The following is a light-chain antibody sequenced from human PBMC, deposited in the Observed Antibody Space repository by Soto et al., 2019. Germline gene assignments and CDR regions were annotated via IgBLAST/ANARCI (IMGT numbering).Light chain of an antibody. CDR3: QQRSNWPPIN. Sequence: EIVLTQSPAPLSLSPGERATLSCRRSQSVSSYLAWYQQKPGQAPRLLIYDASNRATGIPARFSGSGSGTDFTLTISSLEPEDFAVYYCQQRSNWPPINCGQGTRREIK. J-gene: IGKJ5*01. V-gene: IGKV3-11*01. CDR1: QSVSSY. CDR2: DAS.